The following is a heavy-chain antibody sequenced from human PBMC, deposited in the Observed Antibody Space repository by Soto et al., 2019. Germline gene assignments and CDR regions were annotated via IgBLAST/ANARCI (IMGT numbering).Heavy chain of an antibody. CDR3: ARATIEYYDSSGYGLGYYYYGMDV. D-gene: IGHD3-22*01. J-gene: IGHJ6*02. Sequence: SETLSLTCAVSGGSISSSNWWSWVRHPPGKGLEWIGEIYHSGSTNYNPSLKSRVTISVDKSKNQFSLKLSSVTAADTAVYYCARATIEYYDSSGYGLGYYYYGMDVWGQGTTVTVSS. CDR1: GGSISSSNW. V-gene: IGHV4-4*02. CDR2: IYHSGST.